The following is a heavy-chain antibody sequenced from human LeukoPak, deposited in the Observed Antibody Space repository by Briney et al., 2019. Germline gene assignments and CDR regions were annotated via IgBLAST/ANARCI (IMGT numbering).Heavy chain of an antibody. J-gene: IGHJ6*02. CDR3: AKSYSSDWGNYGMDV. D-gene: IGHD6-19*01. CDR1: GFTVSSNY. CDR2: IYSGGST. Sequence: GGSLRLSCAASGFTVSSNYMSWVRQAPGKGLEWVSVIYSGGSTYYADSVKGRFTISRDNSKNTLFLQMNSLRDEDTAVYYCAKSYSSDWGNYGMDVWGQGTTVTVSS. V-gene: IGHV3-53*01.